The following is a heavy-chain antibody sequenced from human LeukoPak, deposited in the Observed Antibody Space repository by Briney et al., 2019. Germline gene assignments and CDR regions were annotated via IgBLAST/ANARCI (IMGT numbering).Heavy chain of an antibody. Sequence: SETLSLTCSVSGVSISSYYWSWIRQPAGKGLEWIGRIYSSGTITYNPSLQSRVTMSVDTSKNEFALTMSSVTAADTAVYYCTRDSGTTGEVKFDPWGQGTLVAVSS. J-gene: IGHJ5*02. CDR2: IYSSGTI. D-gene: IGHD3-10*01. CDR1: GVSISSYY. V-gene: IGHV4-4*07. CDR3: TRDSGTTGEVKFDP.